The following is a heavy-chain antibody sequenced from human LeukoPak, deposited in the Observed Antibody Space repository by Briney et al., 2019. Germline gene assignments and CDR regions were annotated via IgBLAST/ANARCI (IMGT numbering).Heavy chain of an antibody. V-gene: IGHV3-30-3*01. J-gene: IGHJ4*02. CDR1: GFTFSSKT. CDR3: ATVRGIPASWAIDF. D-gene: IGHD2-2*01. Sequence: GGSLRLSCAASGFTFSSKTMYWVRQAPGKGLEWVALIFYDGSRTFYADSVKGRFTISRDNSKNTQYLQMNSLRADDTAVYYCATVRGIPASWAIDFWGRGTLVTVSS. CDR2: IFYDGSRT.